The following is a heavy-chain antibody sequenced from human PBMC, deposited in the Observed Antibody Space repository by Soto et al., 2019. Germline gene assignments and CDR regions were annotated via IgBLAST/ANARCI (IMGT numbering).Heavy chain of an antibody. CDR2: IYHGGST. J-gene: IGHJ4*02. V-gene: IGHV4-38-2*01. CDR1: GYSISSGYY. Sequence: SETLSLTCAVSGYSISSGYYWGWLRQPPGKGLEWIGSIYHGGSTYYNPSLNSRVTLSIDMTNNHVSLILNSVTAADKAVYYCVRGGGYDSFDFWGQGIQVTVSS. CDR3: VRGGGYDSFDF. D-gene: IGHD2-15*01.